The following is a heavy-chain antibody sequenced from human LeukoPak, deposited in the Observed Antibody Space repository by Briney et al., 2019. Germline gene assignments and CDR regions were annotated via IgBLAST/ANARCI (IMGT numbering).Heavy chain of an antibody. J-gene: IGHJ4*02. V-gene: IGHV3-48*01. CDR1: GFTFSSYS. Sequence: GGSLRLSCAASGFTFSSYSMNWVRQAPGKGLEWVSYISSSSSTIYYADSVKGRFTISRDNAKNSLYLQMNSLRAEDTAVYYCARRSQGIVVVPAALDYWGQGTLVTVSS. CDR2: ISSSSSTI. D-gene: IGHD2-2*01. CDR3: ARRSQGIVVVPAALDY.